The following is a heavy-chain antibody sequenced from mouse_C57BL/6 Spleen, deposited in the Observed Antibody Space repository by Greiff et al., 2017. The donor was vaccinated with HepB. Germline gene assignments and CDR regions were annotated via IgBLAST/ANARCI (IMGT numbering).Heavy chain of an antibody. CDR2: IYPSDSYT. J-gene: IGHJ4*01. V-gene: IGHV1-81*01. CDR3: ARWNLNVRYYAMDY. Sequence: VKLQQSGAELARPGASVKLSCKASGYTFTSYGISWVKQRTGQGLEWIGEIYPSDSYTNYNQKFKGKATLTVDTSSSTAYMQLSSLTSEDSAVYDCARWNLNVRYYAMDYWGQGTSVTVSS. CDR1: GYTFTSYG.